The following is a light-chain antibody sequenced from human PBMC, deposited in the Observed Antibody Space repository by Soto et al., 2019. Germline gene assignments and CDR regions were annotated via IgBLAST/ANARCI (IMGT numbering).Light chain of an antibody. V-gene: IGKV3-11*01. CDR1: QSVSSY. CDR3: QQRSNWPLYT. J-gene: IGKJ2*01. Sequence: EIVLTQSPATLSLSPGERATLSCRASQSVSSYLAWYRQKPGQAPRLLIYDASNRATGIPARFSGSGSGTDFTLTISSLKPEDFAVYYCQQRSNWPLYTFGQGTKLEIK. CDR2: DAS.